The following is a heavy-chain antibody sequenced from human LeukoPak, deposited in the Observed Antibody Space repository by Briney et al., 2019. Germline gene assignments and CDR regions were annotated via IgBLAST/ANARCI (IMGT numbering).Heavy chain of an antibody. CDR2: INHSGST. J-gene: IGHJ5*02. V-gene: IGHV4-34*01. Sequence: SETLSLTCAVYGGSFSGYYWSWIRQPPGKGLEWIGEINHSGSTNYNPSLKSRVTISRDTSKNQFSLKLSSVTAADTAVYYCARDGSSDWFDPWGQGTLVTVSS. CDR3: ARDGSSDWFDP. D-gene: IGHD6-6*01. CDR1: GGSFSGYY.